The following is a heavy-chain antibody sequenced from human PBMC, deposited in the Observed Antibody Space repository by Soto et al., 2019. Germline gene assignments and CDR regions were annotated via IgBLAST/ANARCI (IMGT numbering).Heavy chain of an antibody. J-gene: IGHJ3*02. CDR1: GYTLTGLS. Sequence: ASVKVSCKVSGYTLTGLSMHCVRQAPGKGLEWMGGFDPEDGETIYAQKFQGRVTMTEDTSTDTAYMELSSLRSEDTAVYYCATDRKQWLVRDAFDIWGQGTMVTVSS. CDR3: ATDRKQWLVRDAFDI. CDR2: FDPEDGET. D-gene: IGHD6-19*01. V-gene: IGHV1-24*01.